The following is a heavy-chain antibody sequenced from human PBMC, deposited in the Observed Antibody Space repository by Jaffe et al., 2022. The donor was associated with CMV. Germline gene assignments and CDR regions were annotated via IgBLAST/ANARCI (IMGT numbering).Heavy chain of an antibody. J-gene: IGHJ3*02. V-gene: IGHV1-3*01. CDR2: INAGNGNT. CDR3: ARAPTVTRSGIVI. CDR1: GYTFTSYA. Sequence: QVQLVQSGAEVKKPGASVKVSCKASGYTFTSYAMHWVRQAPGQRLEWMGWINAGNGNTKYSQKFQGRVTITRDTSASTAYMELSSLRSEDTAVYYCARAPTVTRSGIVIWGQGTMVTVSS. D-gene: IGHD1-26*01.